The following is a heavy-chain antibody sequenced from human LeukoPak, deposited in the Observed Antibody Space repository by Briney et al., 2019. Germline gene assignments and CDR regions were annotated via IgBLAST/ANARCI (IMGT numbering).Heavy chain of an antibody. CDR3: ASGRQLGY. J-gene: IGHJ4*02. CDR2: IKQDGSEE. V-gene: IGHV3-7*01. CDR1: GFSFSDYW. D-gene: IGHD6-13*01. Sequence: GGSLRLSCAASGFSFSDYWMSWVRQAPGKGLEWVANIKQDGSEEYYVDSVNGRFTISRDNAKNSLYLQMNSLRAEDTAVYYCASGRQLGYWGQGTLVTVSS.